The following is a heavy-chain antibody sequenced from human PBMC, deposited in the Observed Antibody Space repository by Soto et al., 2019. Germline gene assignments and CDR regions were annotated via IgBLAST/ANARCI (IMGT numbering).Heavy chain of an antibody. D-gene: IGHD3-3*01. CDR2: IYYSGTT. CDR1: GYSISSSNW. Sequence: SETLSLTCAVSGYSISSSNWWGWIRQPPGKGLEWIGYIYYSGTTYYNPSLKSRVTMSVDTSKNQFSLKLSSVTAADTAVYYCARDGASIFAGTGRFDYWGQGTLVTVSS. CDR3: ARDGASIFAGTGRFDY. J-gene: IGHJ4*02. V-gene: IGHV4-28*03.